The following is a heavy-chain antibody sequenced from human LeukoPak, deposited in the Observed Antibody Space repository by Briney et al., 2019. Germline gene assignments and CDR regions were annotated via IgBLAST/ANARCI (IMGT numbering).Heavy chain of an antibody. V-gene: IGHV1-46*01. CDR2: INPSGGST. CDR1: GYTFTNYY. CDR3: ARDRRITIFGVVNDY. D-gene: IGHD3-3*01. Sequence: ASVKVSCKASGYTFTNYYLHWVRQAPGQGLEWMGIINPSGGSTSYAQKFQGRVTMTRDMSTSTVYMELSSLRSEDTAVYYCARDRRITIFGVVNDYWGQGTLVAVSS. J-gene: IGHJ4*02.